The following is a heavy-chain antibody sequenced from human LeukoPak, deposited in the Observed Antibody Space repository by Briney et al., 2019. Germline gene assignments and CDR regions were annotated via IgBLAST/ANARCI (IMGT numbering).Heavy chain of an antibody. J-gene: IGHJ3*02. V-gene: IGHV4-59*01. D-gene: IGHD2-2*01. CDR1: GGSISTYY. CDR2: FYDSGST. Sequence: SETLSLTCTVSGGSISTYYWSWIRQPPGKGLEWIGFFYDSGSTNYNPSLKSRVTISVDTSKNQFSLKLSSVTPADTAVYYCARDKYQLLFESSAFDIWGQGTMVTVSS. CDR3: ARDKYQLLFESSAFDI.